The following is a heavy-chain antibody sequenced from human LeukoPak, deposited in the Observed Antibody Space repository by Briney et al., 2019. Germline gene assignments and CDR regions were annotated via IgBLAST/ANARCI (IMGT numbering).Heavy chain of an antibody. V-gene: IGHV3-74*01. Sequence: GGSLRLSCAASGFISSSYWMHWGRQPPGKGLVYIAYINTDGFSTSYADSVKGRFTISRDNAKNTLYLQMNSLRAEDTAVYYCARARTYGDYGRGLDYWGQGTLVTVSS. CDR2: INTDGFST. J-gene: IGHJ4*02. CDR1: GFISSSYW. D-gene: IGHD4-17*01. CDR3: ARARTYGDYGRGLDY.